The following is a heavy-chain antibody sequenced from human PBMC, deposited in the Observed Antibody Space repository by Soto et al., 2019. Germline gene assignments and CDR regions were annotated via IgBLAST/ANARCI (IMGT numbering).Heavy chain of an antibody. J-gene: IGHJ6*03. V-gene: IGHV4-59*08. D-gene: IGHD2-2*01. CDR3: ARLKYQYYYYMDV. CDR1: GGSISSYF. Sequence: PSETLSLTCTVSGGSISSYFWSWIRQPPGKGLEWIGYIYNTGSTNYNPSLKSRVTISVNTSKNQFSLKLSSVTAADTAVYYCARLKYQYYYYMDVWGKGTTVTVSS. CDR2: IYNTGST.